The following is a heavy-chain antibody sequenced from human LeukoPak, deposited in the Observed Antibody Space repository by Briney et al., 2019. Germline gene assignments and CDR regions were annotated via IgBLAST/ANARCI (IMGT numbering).Heavy chain of an antibody. J-gene: IGHJ6*03. CDR2: INPIIGGT. CDR3: ARGGLWFGELKGYYYYYYMDV. Sequence: ASVKVSCKASGYTFTSYYMHWVRQAPAQGLEWMGWINPIIGGTNYAQRFQGRVTMTRDTSISTAYMELSRLRSDDTAVYYCARGGLWFGELKGYYYYYYMDVWGKGTTVTISS. CDR1: GYTFTSYY. V-gene: IGHV1-2*02. D-gene: IGHD3-10*01.